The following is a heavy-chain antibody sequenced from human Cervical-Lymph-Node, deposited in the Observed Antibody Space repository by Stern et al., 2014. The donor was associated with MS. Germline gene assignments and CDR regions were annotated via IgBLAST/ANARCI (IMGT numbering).Heavy chain of an antibody. J-gene: IGHJ4*02. CDR3: VRDGLTGSDY. V-gene: IGHV4-61*03. Sequence: QLQLQESGPGLLKPSETLSLTCSVSGVSVTSSSYYWSWVRQSPGKGLEWIGHVHYSGTTSYNPSLKSRVSISVDTSKNHFSLSLDSVTAADTAVYYCVRDGLTGSDYWGQGTLVAVSS. CDR1: GVSVTSSSYY. CDR2: VHYSGTT. D-gene: IGHD1-20*01.